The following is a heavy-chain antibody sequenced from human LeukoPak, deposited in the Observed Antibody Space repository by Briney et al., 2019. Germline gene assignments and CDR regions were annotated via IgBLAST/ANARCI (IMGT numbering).Heavy chain of an antibody. J-gene: IGHJ4*02. Sequence: GGSLRLSCVPSGFTFSSYGMHWVRQAPGKGLEWLAFIRSDGSNEHYADSVKGRFTISRDNAKNSLYLQMNSLRAEDTALYYCAKSVGTSRAYYFDYWGQGTLVTVSS. V-gene: IGHV3-30*02. CDR3: AKSVGTSRAYYFDY. D-gene: IGHD2-2*01. CDR2: IRSDGSNE. CDR1: GFTFSSYG.